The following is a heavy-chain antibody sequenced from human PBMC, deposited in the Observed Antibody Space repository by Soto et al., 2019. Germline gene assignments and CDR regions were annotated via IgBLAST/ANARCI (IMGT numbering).Heavy chain of an antibody. D-gene: IGHD3-10*01. CDR2: ITSSRSTK. CDR3: AKDTSRGAYRGYFDY. V-gene: IGHV3-48*01. CDR1: GFSFSTYG. Sequence: GGSLRLSCAASGFSFSTYGMHWVRQAPGKGLEWVSFITSSRSTKYYADSVKGRFTISRDNAKNSLYLQMNSLRAEDTAVYYCAKDTSRGAYRGYFDYWGQGTLVTVSS. J-gene: IGHJ4*02.